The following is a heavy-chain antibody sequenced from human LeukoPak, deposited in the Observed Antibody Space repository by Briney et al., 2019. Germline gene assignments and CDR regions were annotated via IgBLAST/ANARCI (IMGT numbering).Heavy chain of an antibody. CDR1: GFTFSSYA. D-gene: IGHD2-15*01. CDR3: AKVACSGGSCYSENAFDI. J-gene: IGHJ3*02. CDR2: ISGSGGST. Sequence: GGSLRLSCAASGFTFSSYAMSWVRQAPGKGLEWVSAISGSGGSTYYADSVKGRFTISRDNSKNTLYLQMNSLRAEDTAVYYCAKVACSGGSCYSENAFDIWGQGTMVTVSS. V-gene: IGHV3-23*01.